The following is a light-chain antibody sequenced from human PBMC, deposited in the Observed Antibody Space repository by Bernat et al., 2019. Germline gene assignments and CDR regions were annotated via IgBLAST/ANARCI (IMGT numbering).Light chain of an antibody. J-gene: IGLJ2*01. V-gene: IGLV2-11*01. CDR2: DVN. CDR3: CSEADNSAWV. Sequence: QSALTQPRSLSGSPVQSVTISCTGTSSDVGAYDHVSWYQQHPGKAPKFMIYDVNKRPSGVPDRFSGAKSGNTASLTISGLQAEDEADYYCCSEADNSAWVFGGGTKVTVL. CDR1: SSDVGAYDH.